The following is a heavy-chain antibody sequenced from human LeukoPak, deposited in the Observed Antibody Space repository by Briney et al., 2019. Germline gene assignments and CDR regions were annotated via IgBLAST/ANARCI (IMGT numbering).Heavy chain of an antibody. J-gene: IGHJ4*02. CDR1: GFTFSSYW. V-gene: IGHV3-74*01. Sequence: GGSLRLSCAASGFTFSSYWMHWGRQAPGKGLVWVSRINTDGSSTSYADSVKGRFTASRDNAKNTLYVQMNSLRAEDTAVYSCARAAAAGMYHFEYWGQGTLVTVSS. D-gene: IGHD6-13*01. CDR3: ARAAAAGMYHFEY. CDR2: INTDGSST.